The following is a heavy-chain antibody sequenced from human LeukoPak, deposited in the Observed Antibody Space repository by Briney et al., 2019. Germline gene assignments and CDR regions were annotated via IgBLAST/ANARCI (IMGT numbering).Heavy chain of an antibody. Sequence: GASVKVSCKASGGTFSSYAISWVRQAPGQGLKWMGGIIPIFGTANYAQKFQGRVTITTDESTSTAYMELSSLRSEDTAVYYCARGPSRYCSSTSCYHYMDVWGKGTTVTVSS. D-gene: IGHD2-2*01. CDR3: ARGPSRYCSSTSCYHYMDV. J-gene: IGHJ6*03. V-gene: IGHV1-69*05. CDR2: IIPIFGTA. CDR1: GGTFSSYA.